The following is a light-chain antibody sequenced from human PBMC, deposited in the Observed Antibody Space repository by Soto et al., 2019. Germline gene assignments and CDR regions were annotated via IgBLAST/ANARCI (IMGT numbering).Light chain of an antibody. Sequence: QSALTHPPSASGSPGQSVTISCTGTSSDVGGYNYVSWYQQHPGKAPKLMIYDVSERPSGVPDRFSGSKSGNTASLTVSGLQAEDEADYYCSSYGGSNNLIFGGGTKVTVL. V-gene: IGLV2-8*01. CDR3: SSYGGSNNLI. CDR2: DVS. CDR1: SSDVGGYNY. J-gene: IGLJ2*01.